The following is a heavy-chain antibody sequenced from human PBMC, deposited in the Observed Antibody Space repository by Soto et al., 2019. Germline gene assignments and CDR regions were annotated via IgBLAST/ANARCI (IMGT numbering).Heavy chain of an antibody. D-gene: IGHD1-7*01. CDR3: SRPPSGTTTFFDS. CDR2: IYPSDSDT. J-gene: IGHJ4*02. V-gene: IGHV5-51*01. Sequence: GESLKISCKGSGYSFTSNWIGWVRQMPGKGLEWMGIIYPSDSDTRYSPSFQGQVTISADKSISTAYLQWSSLKASDTAMYYCSRPPSGTTTFFDSWGQGTLVTVSS. CDR1: GYSFTSNW.